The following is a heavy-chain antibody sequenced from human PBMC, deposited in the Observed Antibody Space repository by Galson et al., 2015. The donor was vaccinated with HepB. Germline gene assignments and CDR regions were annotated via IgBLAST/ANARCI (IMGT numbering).Heavy chain of an antibody. D-gene: IGHD6-13*01. CDR3: ARDPIAAAGAFDYWGQGTLVNYAYMDV. CDR2: TYYRSKWYN. V-gene: IGHV6-1*01. Sequence: CAISGDSVSSNSAAWNWIRQSPSRGLEWLGRTYYRSKWYNDYAVSVKSRITINPDTSKNQFSLQLNSVTPEDTAVYYCARDPIAAAGAFDYWGQGTLVNYAYMDVWGKGTTVTVSS. J-gene: IGHJ6*03. CDR1: GDSVSSNSAA.